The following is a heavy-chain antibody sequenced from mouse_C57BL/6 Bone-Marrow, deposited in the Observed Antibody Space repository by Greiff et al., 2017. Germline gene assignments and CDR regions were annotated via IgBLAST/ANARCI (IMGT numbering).Heavy chain of an antibody. CDR1: GFTFSNYW. CDR3: TAESSYLWVYFDY. J-gene: IGHJ2*01. D-gene: IGHD1-1*01. Sequence: EVKVEESGGGLVQPGGSMKLSCVASGFTFSNYWMNWVRQSPEKGLEWVAQIRLKSDNYATHYAESVKGRFTISRDDPKSSVYLQMNNLRAEDTGIYYCTAESSYLWVYFDYWGQGTTLTVSS. CDR2: IRLKSDNYAT. V-gene: IGHV6-3*01.